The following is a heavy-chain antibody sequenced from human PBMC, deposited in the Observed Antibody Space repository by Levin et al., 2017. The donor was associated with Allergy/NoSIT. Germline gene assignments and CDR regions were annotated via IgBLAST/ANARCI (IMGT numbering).Heavy chain of an antibody. CDR2: INSGGNT. Sequence: PGGSLRLSCVASGFSVSGNNVYMSWVRQAPGTGLEWVSIINSGGNTYYADSVKGRFTISRDNSKNTLYLQMISLRAEDTAVYYCAREVYAYQYGADVWGQGTTVTVSS. V-gene: IGHV3-66*01. J-gene: IGHJ6*02. CDR1: GFSVSGNNVY. D-gene: IGHD3-16*01. CDR3: AREVYAYQYGADV.